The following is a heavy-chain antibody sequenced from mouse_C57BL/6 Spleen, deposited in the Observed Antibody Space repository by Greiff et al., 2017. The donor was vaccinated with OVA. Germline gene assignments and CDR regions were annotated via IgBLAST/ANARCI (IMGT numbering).Heavy chain of an antibody. V-gene: IGHV14-3*01. CDR2: IDPANGNT. D-gene: IGHD1-1*01. CDR3: ARYYYGSSYDYFDY. J-gene: IGHJ2*01. CDR1: GFNIKNTY. Sequence: VQLKESVAELVRPGASVKLSCTASGFNIKNTYMHWVKQRPEQGLEWIGRIDPANGNTKYAPKFQGKATITADPSSNTAYLQLSSLTSEDTAIYYCARYYYGSSYDYFDYWGQGTTLTVSS.